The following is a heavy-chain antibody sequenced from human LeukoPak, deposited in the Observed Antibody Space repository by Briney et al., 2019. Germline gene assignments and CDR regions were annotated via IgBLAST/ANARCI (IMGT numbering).Heavy chain of an antibody. CDR3: ARFDSGYPFDY. J-gene: IGHJ4*02. Sequence: PSETLSLTCTVSGGSISSGGYYWSWIRQHPGKGLEWIGYIYYSGSTYYNPSLKSRVTISVDTSKNQFSLKLSSVTAADTAVYYCARFDSGYPFDYWGQGTLVTVSS. CDR2: IYYSGST. V-gene: IGHV4-31*03. CDR1: GGSISSGGYY. D-gene: IGHD5-12*01.